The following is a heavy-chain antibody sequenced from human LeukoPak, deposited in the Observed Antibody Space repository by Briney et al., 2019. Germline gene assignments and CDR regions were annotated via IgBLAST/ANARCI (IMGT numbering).Heavy chain of an antibody. D-gene: IGHD6-13*01. Sequence: SETLSLTCAVSGGSISSSNWWSWVRQPPGKGLEWVGEIYHSGSTNYNPSLKSRVTISVDKSKNQFSLKLSSVTAADTAVYYCARDERGIAAAGYYFDYWGQGTLVTVSS. CDR3: ARDERGIAAAGYYFDY. CDR2: IYHSGST. J-gene: IGHJ4*02. CDR1: GGSISSSNW. V-gene: IGHV4-4*02.